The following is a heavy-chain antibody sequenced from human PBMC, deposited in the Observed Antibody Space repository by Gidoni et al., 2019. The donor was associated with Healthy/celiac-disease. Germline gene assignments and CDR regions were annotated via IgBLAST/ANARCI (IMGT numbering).Heavy chain of an antibody. D-gene: IGHD3-9*01. V-gene: IGHV3-49*05. CDR1: GFTFGDYA. CDR2: IRSKAYGGTT. Sequence: EVQLVESGGGLVKPGRSLRLSCTASGFTFGDYAMSWFRQAPGKGLEWVGFIRSKAYGGTTEYAASVKGRFTISRDDSKSIAYLQMNSLKTEDTAVYYCGGGPHYDILTGRWTDYWGQGTLVTVSS. J-gene: IGHJ4*02. CDR3: GGGPHYDILTGRWTDY.